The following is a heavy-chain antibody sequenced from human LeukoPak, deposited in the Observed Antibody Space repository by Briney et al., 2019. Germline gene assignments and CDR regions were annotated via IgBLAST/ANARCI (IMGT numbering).Heavy chain of an antibody. D-gene: IGHD6-13*01. Sequence: GGSLRLSCAASGFTFSNYAMSWVPPAPGKGLEGVSAISGSGGSTYYAAAVKGRFTISRDNPKNTLYLQMTSLRAEDTAIDYCAKGKHSSSWLIDYWGQGTLVTVSS. J-gene: IGHJ4*02. CDR1: GFTFSNYA. V-gene: IGHV3-23*01. CDR2: ISGSGGST. CDR3: AKGKHSSSWLIDY.